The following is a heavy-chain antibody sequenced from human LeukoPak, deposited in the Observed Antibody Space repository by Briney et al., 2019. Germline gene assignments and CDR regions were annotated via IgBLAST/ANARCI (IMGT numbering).Heavy chain of an antibody. J-gene: IGHJ4*02. V-gene: IGHV4-31*03. CDR2: IYYSGTT. CDR1: GGSMSSGGYY. CDR3: ARGQPYYFDY. D-gene: IGHD1-14*01. Sequence: SQTLSLTCTVSGGSMSSGGYYWSWIRQHPGKGLEWIQYIYYSGTTYYNPSLKSRVTISVDTSENEFSLKLSPVTAADTAVYYCARGQPYYFDYWGQGALVTVSS.